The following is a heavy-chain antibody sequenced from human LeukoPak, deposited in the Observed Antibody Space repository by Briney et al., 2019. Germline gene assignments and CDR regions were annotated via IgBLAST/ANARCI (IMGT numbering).Heavy chain of an antibody. D-gene: IGHD6-6*01. CDR2: VNDGGRT. CDR1: GGSFGGYY. V-gene: IGHV4-34*01. J-gene: IGHJ4*02. Sequence: PSETLSLTCVVNGGSFGGYYWTWNRQPPGKGLEWIGEVNDGGRTNYNASLKSRVTMSVDTSRNQISLKVTSVTAADTVVYYCARNSAYSSSSGVNVWGQGALVIVSS. CDR3: ARNSAYSSSSGVNV.